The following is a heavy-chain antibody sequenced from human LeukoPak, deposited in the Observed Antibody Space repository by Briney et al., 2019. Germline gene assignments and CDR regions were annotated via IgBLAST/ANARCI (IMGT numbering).Heavy chain of an antibody. CDR1: GGTFSSYA. CDR2: MNPNGGNT. J-gene: IGHJ4*02. D-gene: IGHD3-10*01. CDR3: AIGDGSGSYRH. Sequence: ASVKVSCKASGGTFSSYAINWVRQATGQGLEWMGWMNPNGGNTGYAQKFQGRVTMTRNTSISTAYMELSSLRSEDTAVYYCAIGDGSGSYRHWGQGTLVTVSS. V-gene: IGHV1-8*02.